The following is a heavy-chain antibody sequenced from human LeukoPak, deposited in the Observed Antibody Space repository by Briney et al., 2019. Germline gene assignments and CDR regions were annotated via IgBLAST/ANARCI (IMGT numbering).Heavy chain of an antibody. D-gene: IGHD6-19*01. CDR2: IYSGGST. V-gene: IGHV3-66*01. J-gene: IGHJ4*02. Sequence: GGSLRLSCAASGFTVSSNYMSWVRQAPGKGLEWVSVIYSGGSTYYADSVKGRFTVSRDNSKNTLYLQMNSLRAEDTAVYYCARGSSGWYGGMFDYWGQGTLVTVSS. CDR1: GFTVSSNY. CDR3: ARGSSGWYGGMFDY.